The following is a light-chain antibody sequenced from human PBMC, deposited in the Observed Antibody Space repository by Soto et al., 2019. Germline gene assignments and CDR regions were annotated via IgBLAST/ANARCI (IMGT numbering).Light chain of an antibody. Sequence: QTVVTQEPSFSVSPGRTVTLTCGLSSGSVSTSYYPSWYQQTPGQAPRTLIYSTNTRSSGVPDRFSGSILGNKAALTITGALADDESDYYCVLYMGSGIWVFGGGIKVTVL. J-gene: IGLJ3*02. V-gene: IGLV8-61*01. CDR3: VLYMGSGIWV. CDR2: STN. CDR1: SGSVSTSYY.